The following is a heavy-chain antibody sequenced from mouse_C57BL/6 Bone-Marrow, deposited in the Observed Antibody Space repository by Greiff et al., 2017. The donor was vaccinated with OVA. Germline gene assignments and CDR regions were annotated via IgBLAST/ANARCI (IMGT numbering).Heavy chain of an antibody. Sequence: EVQGVESVAELVRPGASVKLSCTASGFNIKNTYMHWVKQRPEQGLEWIGRIDPANGNTKYAPKFQGKATITADTSSNTAYLQLSSLTSEDTAIYYCARSYGSSYYAMDYWGQGTSVTVSS. CDR3: ARSYGSSYYAMDY. CDR2: IDPANGNT. V-gene: IGHV14-3*01. D-gene: IGHD1-1*01. CDR1: GFNIKNTY. J-gene: IGHJ4*01.